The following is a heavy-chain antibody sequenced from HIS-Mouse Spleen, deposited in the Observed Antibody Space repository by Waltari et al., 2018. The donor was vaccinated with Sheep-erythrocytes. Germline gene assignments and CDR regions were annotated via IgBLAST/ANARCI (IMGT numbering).Heavy chain of an antibody. J-gene: IGHJ1*01. D-gene: IGHD1-26*01. V-gene: IGHV3-7*01. CDR3: ARVRELLYFQH. Sequence: EVQLVESGGGLVQPGGSLRLSCAASGFTFSSYWRSWVRQAPGKGLEWVANIRQDGSEKYDVDSVKGLFTSSRDNAKNSLYLQMNSLRAEDTAVYYCARVRELLYFQHWGQGTLVTVSS. CDR1: GFTFSSYW. CDR2: IRQDGSEK.